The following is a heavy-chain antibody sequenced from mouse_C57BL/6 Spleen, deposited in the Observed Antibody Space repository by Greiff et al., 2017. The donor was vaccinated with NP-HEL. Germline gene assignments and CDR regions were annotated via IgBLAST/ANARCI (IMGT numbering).Heavy chain of an antibody. Sequence: EVQRVESGGDLVKPGGSLKLSCAASGFTFSSYGMSWVRQTPDKRLEWVATISSGGSYTYYPDSVKGRFTFSRDNAKNTLYLQMSSLKSEDTAMYYCARCGNYFYYFDYWGQGTTLTVSS. J-gene: IGHJ2*01. CDR1: GFTFSSYG. D-gene: IGHD2-1*01. CDR3: ARCGNYFYYFDY. V-gene: IGHV5-6*01. CDR2: ISSGGSYT.